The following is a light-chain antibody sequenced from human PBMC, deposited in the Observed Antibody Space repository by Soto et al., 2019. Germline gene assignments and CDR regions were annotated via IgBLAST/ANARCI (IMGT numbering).Light chain of an antibody. CDR2: GAS. Sequence: VLTQSPGTLSLSLGDRATLSCRASQTVDHAYVAWYQQRPGQAPSLLIYGASTRAADVPGRFSGSGSGTDFTLTISRLEPEDSAVYYCQQYGNSPWTFGQGTKVEIK. J-gene: IGKJ1*01. V-gene: IGKV3-20*01. CDR3: QQYGNSPWT. CDR1: QTVDHAY.